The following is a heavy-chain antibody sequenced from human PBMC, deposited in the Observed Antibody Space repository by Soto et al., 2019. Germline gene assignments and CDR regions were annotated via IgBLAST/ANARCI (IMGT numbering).Heavy chain of an antibody. V-gene: IGHV1-8*01. D-gene: IGHD3-22*01. CDR2: MNPNSGNT. CDR1: VYTLTSYD. Sequence: SEKADCKSSVYTLTSYDINLVRQATGQGLEWMGWMNPNSGNTGYAQKFQGRVTMARNTSISTAYMELTSLRSEYTAVYYCAREERLTTKYYYYGMDVWGQGTTVTVSS. CDR3: AREERLTTKYYYYGMDV. J-gene: IGHJ6*02.